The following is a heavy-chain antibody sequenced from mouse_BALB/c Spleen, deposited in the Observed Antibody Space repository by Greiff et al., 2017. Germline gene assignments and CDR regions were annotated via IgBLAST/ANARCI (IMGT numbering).Heavy chain of an antibody. CDR3: AREGGGAFDY. V-gene: IGHV2-9*02. Sequence: VKLVESGPGLVAPSQSLSITCTVSGFSLTSYGVHWVRQPPGKGLEWLGVIWAGGSTNYNSALMSRLSISKDNSKSQVFLKMNSRQTDDPAMYYCAREGGGAFDYWGQGTTLTVSS. CDR1: GFSLTSYG. CDR2: IWAGGST. J-gene: IGHJ2*01.